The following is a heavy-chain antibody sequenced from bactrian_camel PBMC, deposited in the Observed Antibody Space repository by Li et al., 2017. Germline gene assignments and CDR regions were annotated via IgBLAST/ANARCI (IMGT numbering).Heavy chain of an antibody. CDR2: IHTGRGTP. D-gene: IGHD6*01. Sequence: QLVESGGGSALAGGSVRLSCAASGSTGSNNCMGWFRQASGKGREGVAWIHTGRGTPAYSDSVKGRFIISQDSAKNMVYLQMNSLMPEDTAMYVCAAGKVLDFSDGTCRDVLDFPARGQGTQVTVS. J-gene: IGHJ4*01. V-gene: IGHV3S31*01. CDR1: GSTGSNNC. CDR3: AAGKVLDFSDGTCRDVLDFPA.